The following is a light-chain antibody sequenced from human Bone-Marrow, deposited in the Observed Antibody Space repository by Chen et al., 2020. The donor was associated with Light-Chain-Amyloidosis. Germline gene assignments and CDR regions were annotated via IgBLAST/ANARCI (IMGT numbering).Light chain of an antibody. CDR2: DVS. CDR3: SSYTSRRTRV. V-gene: IGLV2-14*03. J-gene: IGLJ2*01. Sequence: QSALTQPASVSGSPGQSITISCTGTSSDVGGYNHVSWYQQHPGKAPKLMIYDVSNRPSGVSNPFSGSKSGNTAALTISGLQAEDEADYYCSSYTSRRTRVFGGGTKLTVL. CDR1: SSDVGGYNH.